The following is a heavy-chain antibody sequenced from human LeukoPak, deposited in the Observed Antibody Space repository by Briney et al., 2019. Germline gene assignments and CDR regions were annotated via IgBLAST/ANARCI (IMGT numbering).Heavy chain of an antibody. Sequence: AGGSLTLSCAAYGFTFSSYWMSWLRQAPGKGLEWVANIKQDGSEKYYVDSVKGRFTIARDNAKNSLYLQMNSLRAEDTAVYYCARSQISYYYDSSGYYYFDYWGQGTLVTVSS. CDR2: IKQDGSEK. CDR1: GFTFSSYW. CDR3: ARSQISYYYDSSGYYYFDY. J-gene: IGHJ4*02. D-gene: IGHD3-22*01. V-gene: IGHV3-7*01.